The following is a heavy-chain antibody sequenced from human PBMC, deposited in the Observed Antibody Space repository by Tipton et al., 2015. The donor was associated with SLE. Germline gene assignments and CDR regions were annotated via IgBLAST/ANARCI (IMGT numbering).Heavy chain of an antibody. Sequence: SLRLSCAASGFTFSSYAMSWVRQVPGKGLEWVSGIRGSGSGTYYADSVKGRFTISRDDSKNTLYLQMSSLRAEDTAIYYCGKGLNFDFWSGFGMDVWGQGTTVTVS. CDR1: GFTFSSYA. V-gene: IGHV3-23*01. D-gene: IGHD3-3*01. CDR2: IRGSGSGT. J-gene: IGHJ6*02. CDR3: GKGLNFDFWSGFGMDV.